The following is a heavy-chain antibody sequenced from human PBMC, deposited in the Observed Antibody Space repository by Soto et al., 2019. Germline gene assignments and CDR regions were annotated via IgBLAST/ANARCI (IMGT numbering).Heavy chain of an antibody. CDR2: IYYSGST. D-gene: IGHD2-2*01. CDR3: ARLAIGYCISTSCGGFWFDP. V-gene: IGHV4-59*01. CDR1: GGSISSYY. Sequence: SETLSLTCTVSGGSISSYYWSWIRQPPGKGLEWIGYIYYSGSTNYNPSLKSRVTISVDTSKNQFSLKLSSVTAADTAVYYCARLAIGYCISTSCGGFWFDPWGQGTLVTVSS. J-gene: IGHJ5*02.